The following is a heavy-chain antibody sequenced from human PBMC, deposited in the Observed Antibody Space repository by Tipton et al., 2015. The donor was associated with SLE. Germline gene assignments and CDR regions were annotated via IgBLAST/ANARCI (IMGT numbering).Heavy chain of an antibody. CDR2: IYYSGST. V-gene: IGHV4-61*01. D-gene: IGHD5-12*01. J-gene: IGHJ4*02. CDR1: GGSVSSGSYY. Sequence: LRLSCTVSGGSVSSGSYYWSWIRQPPGKGLEWIGYIYYSGSTNYNPSLKSRVTISVDTSKNQFSLKLSSVTAADTAVYYCARSSGYLDWGQGTLVTVSS. CDR3: ARSSGYLD.